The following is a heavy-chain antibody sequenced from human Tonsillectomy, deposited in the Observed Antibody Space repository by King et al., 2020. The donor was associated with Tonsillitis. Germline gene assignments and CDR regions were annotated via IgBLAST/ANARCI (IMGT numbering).Heavy chain of an antibody. Sequence: VQLVESGGGLVQPGGSLRLSCAASGFTFSSYAMSWVRQAPGKGLEWVSSISVRVGSTYYADSVKGRFTISRDNSKNTLYLQMNSLRAEDTAVYYCAKDSSGDIVNWFDPWGQGTLVTVSS. CDR2: ISVRVGST. J-gene: IGHJ5*02. CDR1: GFTFSSYA. CDR3: AKDSSGDIVNWFDP. D-gene: IGHD5-12*01. V-gene: IGHV3-23*04.